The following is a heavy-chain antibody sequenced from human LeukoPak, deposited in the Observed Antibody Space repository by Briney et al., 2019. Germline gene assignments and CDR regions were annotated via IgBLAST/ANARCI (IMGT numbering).Heavy chain of an antibody. CDR1: GGSISSDNYQ. V-gene: IGHV4-30-4*01. CDR2: INYSGST. J-gene: IGHJ5*02. D-gene: IGHD3-10*01. CDR3: ARYGSGSTWFDP. Sequence: SETLSLTCTVSGGSISSDNYQWSWIRQPPGKGLEWIGYINYSGSTYYSPSLKCRVTISVDTSKNQFLLKLSSVTAADTAVYYCARYGSGSTWFDPWGQGTLVTVSS.